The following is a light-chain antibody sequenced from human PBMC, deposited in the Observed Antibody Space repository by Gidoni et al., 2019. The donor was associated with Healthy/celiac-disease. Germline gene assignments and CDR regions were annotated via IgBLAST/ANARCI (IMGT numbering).Light chain of an antibody. CDR3: NSRDSSGNHLV. V-gene: IGLV3-19*01. Sequence: SSELTQDPAVSVALGQTVRITCQGDSLRSSYASWYQQKPGQAPVLVISGKNNRPSGIPDRFSGSSSGNTASLTITGAQAEDEADYYCNSRDSSGNHLVFGGGTKLTVL. CDR2: GKN. CDR1: SLRSSY. J-gene: IGLJ2*01.